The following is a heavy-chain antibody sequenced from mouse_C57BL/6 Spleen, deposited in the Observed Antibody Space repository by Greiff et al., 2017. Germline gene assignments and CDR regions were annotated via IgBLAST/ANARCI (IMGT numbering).Heavy chain of an antibody. CDR2: IYPGDGDT. CDR1: GYAFSSYW. Sequence: VQLQESGAELVKPGASVKISCKASGYAFSSYWMNWVKQRPGKGLEWIGQIYPGDGDTNYNGKFKGKATLTADKSSSTAYMQLSSQTSEDSAVYFCARSGYSNYGYFDVWGTGTTVTVSS. V-gene: IGHV1-80*01. D-gene: IGHD2-5*01. CDR3: ARSGYSNYGYFDV. J-gene: IGHJ1*03.